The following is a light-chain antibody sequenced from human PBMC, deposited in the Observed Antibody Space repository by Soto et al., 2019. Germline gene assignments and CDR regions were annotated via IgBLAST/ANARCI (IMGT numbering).Light chain of an antibody. CDR2: GAS. J-gene: IGKJ4*01. V-gene: IGKV1-33*01. Sequence: DLQMTQSPSSLSASVGDRVTITCLASQDITNYLNWYQQKPGKAPKLLIYGASNLEIGVPSRFSGSGSGAYFTFTINSLQPEDIATYYCQQYDILPPTFGGGTKVEIK. CDR1: QDITNY. CDR3: QQYDILPPT.